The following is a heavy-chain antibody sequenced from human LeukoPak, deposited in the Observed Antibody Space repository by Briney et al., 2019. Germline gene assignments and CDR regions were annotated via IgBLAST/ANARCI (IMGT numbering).Heavy chain of an antibody. CDR1: GGTFSNYA. CDR3: AREIVVVAATGWFDP. D-gene: IGHD2-15*01. CDR2: IIPIFGIA. V-gene: IGHV1-69*04. J-gene: IGHJ5*02. Sequence: SVKVSCKASGGTFSNYAISWVRQAPGQGLEWMGRIIPIFGIANYAQKFQGRVTITADKSTSTAYMELSSLRSEDTAVYYCAREIVVVAATGWFDPWGQGTLVTVSS.